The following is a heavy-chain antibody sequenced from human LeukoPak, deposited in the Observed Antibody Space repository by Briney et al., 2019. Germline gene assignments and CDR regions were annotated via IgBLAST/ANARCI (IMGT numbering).Heavy chain of an antibody. CDR3: ATEYSSGWSQVDY. J-gene: IGHJ4*02. CDR2: FDPEDGET. Sequence: ASVNVSCKVSGYTLTELSMHWVRQAPGKGLEWMGGFDPEDGETIYAQKFQGRVTMTEDTSTDTAYMELSGLRSEDTAVYYCATEYSSGWSQVDYWGQGTLVTVSS. V-gene: IGHV1-24*01. D-gene: IGHD6-19*01. CDR1: GYTLTELS.